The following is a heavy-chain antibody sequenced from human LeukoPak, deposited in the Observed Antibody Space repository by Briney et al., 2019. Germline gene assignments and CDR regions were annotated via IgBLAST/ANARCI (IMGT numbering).Heavy chain of an antibody. V-gene: IGHV1-2*02. CDR2: INPNSGGT. CDR1: GYTFTGYY. CDR3: ARDIVQGVYDAFDI. Sequence: ASVKVSCKASGYTFTGYYMHWVRQAPGQGLEWMGWINPNSGGTNYAQKFQGRVTMTRDTSISTAYMELSRLRSDDTAVYYCARDIVQGVYDAFDIWGQGTMVTVSS. D-gene: IGHD3-10*01. J-gene: IGHJ3*02.